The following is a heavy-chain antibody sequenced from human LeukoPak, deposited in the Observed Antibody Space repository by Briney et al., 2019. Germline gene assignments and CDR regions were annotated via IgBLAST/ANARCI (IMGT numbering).Heavy chain of an antibody. V-gene: IGHV7-4-1*02. CDR1: GYTFTSYA. CDR3: ARGGYCSGGSCYFPIFDY. Sequence: ASVKVSCKASGYTFTSYAMNWVRQAPGQGLEWMGWINTNTGNPTYAQGFTGRFVFSLDTSVSTAYLQISSLKAEDTAVYYCARGGYCSGGSCYFPIFDYWGQGTLVTVSP. J-gene: IGHJ4*02. D-gene: IGHD2-15*01. CDR2: INTNTGNP.